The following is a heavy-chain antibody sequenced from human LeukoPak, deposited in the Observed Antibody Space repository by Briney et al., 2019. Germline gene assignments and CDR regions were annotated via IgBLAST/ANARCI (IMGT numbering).Heavy chain of an antibody. D-gene: IGHD3-3*01. Sequence: PSETLSLTCTVSGYSISSGYYWGWIRQPPGKGLEWIGSIYHSGSTYYNPSLKSRVTISVDTSKNQFSLKLSSVTAADTAVYYCARHGSGYYPFDYWGQGTLVTVSS. CDR1: GYSISSGYY. CDR3: ARHGSGYYPFDY. V-gene: IGHV4-38-2*02. J-gene: IGHJ4*02. CDR2: IYHSGST.